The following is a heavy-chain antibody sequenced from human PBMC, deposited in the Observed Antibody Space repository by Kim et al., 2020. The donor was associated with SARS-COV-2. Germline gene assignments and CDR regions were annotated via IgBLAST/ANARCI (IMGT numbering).Heavy chain of an antibody. D-gene: IGHD2-15*01. V-gene: IGHV1-18*01. Sequence: GNTNYAQKLQGRVTMTTDTSTSTAYMELRSLRSDDTAVYYCARDAVVADYWGQGTLVTVSS. J-gene: IGHJ4*02. CDR2: GNT. CDR3: ARDAVVADY.